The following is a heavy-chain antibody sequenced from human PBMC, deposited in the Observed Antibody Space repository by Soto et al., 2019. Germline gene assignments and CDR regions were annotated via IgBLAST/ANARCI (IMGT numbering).Heavy chain of an antibody. D-gene: IGHD3-22*01. CDR2: IIPIFGTA. J-gene: IGHJ3*02. CDR1: GGTFSSYA. Sequence: ASVKVSCKASGGTFSSYAISWVRQAPGQGLEWMGGIIPIFGTANYAQKFQGRVTITADESTSTAYMELSSLRSEDTAVYYCASSYYDSSGYDHSDAFDIWGQGTMVTVSS. V-gene: IGHV1-69*13. CDR3: ASSYYDSSGYDHSDAFDI.